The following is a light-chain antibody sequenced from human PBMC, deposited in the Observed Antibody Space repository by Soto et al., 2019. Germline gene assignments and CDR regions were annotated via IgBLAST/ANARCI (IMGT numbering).Light chain of an antibody. J-gene: IGKJ2*01. CDR1: QSVSSSY. CDR2: GAS. V-gene: IGKV3-20*01. Sequence: EIVLTQSPGTLSLSPGERATLSCRASQSVSSSYLAWYQHKPGQAPRLLIYGASSRATGIPDRFSGSRSGTDFTLTISRLEPEDFAVYYCQQYGSSPHTFGQGTKLEIK. CDR3: QQYGSSPHT.